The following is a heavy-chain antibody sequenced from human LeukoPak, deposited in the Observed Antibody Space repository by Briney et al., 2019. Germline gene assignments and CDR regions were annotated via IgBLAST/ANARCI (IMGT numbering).Heavy chain of an antibody. CDR2: INHSGST. Sequence: SETLSLTCAVYGGSFSGYYWSWIRQPPGKGLEWIGEINHSGSTNYNPSLKSRVTISVDTSKNQFSLKLSSVTAADTAVYYCATRGYSSSWNVGYWGQGTLVTVSS. D-gene: IGHD6-13*01. J-gene: IGHJ4*02. CDR3: ATRGYSSSWNVGY. CDR1: GGSFSGYY. V-gene: IGHV4-34*01.